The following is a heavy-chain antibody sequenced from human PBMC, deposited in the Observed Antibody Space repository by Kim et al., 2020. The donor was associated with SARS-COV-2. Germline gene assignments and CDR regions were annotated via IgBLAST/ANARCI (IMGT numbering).Heavy chain of an antibody. Sequence: ASVKVSCKASGYTFTSYYMHWVRQAPGQGLEWMGIINPSGGSTSYAQKFQGRVTMTRDTSTSTVYMELSSLRSEDTAVYYCARGGVIVVVPAASIDYYGMDVWGQGTTVTVSS. V-gene: IGHV1-46*01. CDR3: ARGGVIVVVPAASIDYYGMDV. CDR1: GYTFTSYY. D-gene: IGHD2-2*01. J-gene: IGHJ6*02. CDR2: INPSGGST.